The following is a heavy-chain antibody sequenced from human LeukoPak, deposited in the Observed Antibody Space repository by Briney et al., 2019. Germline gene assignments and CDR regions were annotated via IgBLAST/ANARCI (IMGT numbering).Heavy chain of an antibody. Sequence: ASVKVSCKASGGTFSSYAISWVRQAPGQGLEWMGGIIPIFGTANYAQKFQGRVTITADESTSTAYMELSSLRSEDTAVYYCARDIVVVPAAIRADGHYYYGMDVWGQGTTVTVSS. D-gene: IGHD2-2*01. J-gene: IGHJ6*02. CDR2: IIPIFGTA. CDR1: GGTFSSYA. V-gene: IGHV1-69*13. CDR3: ARDIVVVPAAIRADGHYYYGMDV.